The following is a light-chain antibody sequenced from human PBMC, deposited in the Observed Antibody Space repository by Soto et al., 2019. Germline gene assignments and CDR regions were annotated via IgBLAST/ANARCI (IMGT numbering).Light chain of an antibody. V-gene: IGKV3-20*01. CDR2: GAS. CDR3: RQYGRSLEFA. Sequence: EIVLTQSPGTLSLSPGERATLSCRASQSVSSSYLAWYQQKPGQAPRLLIYGASSRATGIPDRLSGSGSGTDFTLTISRLDPEDFAVYYCRQYGRSLEFAVGGGTKVDIK. J-gene: IGKJ4*01. CDR1: QSVSSSY.